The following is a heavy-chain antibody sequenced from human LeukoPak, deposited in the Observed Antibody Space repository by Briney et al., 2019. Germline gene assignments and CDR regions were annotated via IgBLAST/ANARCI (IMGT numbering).Heavy chain of an antibody. D-gene: IGHD3-3*01. V-gene: IGHV4-34*01. CDR3: ARLNRWRFGAHYYFDY. CDR1: GGSINSYY. Sequence: PSETLSLTCTVSGGSINSYYWSWIRQPPGKGLEWIGEINHSGSTNYNPSLKSRVTISVDTSKNQFSLKLSSVTAADTAVYYCARLNRWRFGAHYYFDYWGQGTLVTVSS. J-gene: IGHJ4*02. CDR2: INHSGST.